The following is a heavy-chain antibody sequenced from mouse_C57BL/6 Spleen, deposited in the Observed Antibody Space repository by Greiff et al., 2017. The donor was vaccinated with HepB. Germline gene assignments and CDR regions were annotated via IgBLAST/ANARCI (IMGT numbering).Heavy chain of an antibody. CDR2: IDPSDSYT. CDR3: ARFPTVVPFDY. Sequence: VQLQQPGAELVRPGTSVKLSCKASGYTFTSYWMHWVKQRPGQGLEWIGVIDPSDSYTNYNQKFKGKATLTVDTSSSTAYMQLSSLTSEDSAVYYCARFPTVVPFDYWGQCTTLTVSS. J-gene: IGHJ2*01. CDR1: GYTFTSYW. V-gene: IGHV1-59*01. D-gene: IGHD1-1*01.